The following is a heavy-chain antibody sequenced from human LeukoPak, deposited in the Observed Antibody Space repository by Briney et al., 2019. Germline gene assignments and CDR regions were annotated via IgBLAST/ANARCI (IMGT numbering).Heavy chain of an antibody. J-gene: IGHJ4*02. CDR2: IYSGVPT. V-gene: IGHV4-4*09. CDR3: VQTTGWPGFDY. Sequence: PSETLSLTCTTSGVSISRFYWSWVRQPPGKGLEWIGNIYSGVPTYFNPSLKSRVIISVDTSKNQFSLNLTSVTASDTAMYYCVQTTGWPGFDYWGQGILVTVSS. D-gene: IGHD1-1*01. CDR1: GVSISRFY.